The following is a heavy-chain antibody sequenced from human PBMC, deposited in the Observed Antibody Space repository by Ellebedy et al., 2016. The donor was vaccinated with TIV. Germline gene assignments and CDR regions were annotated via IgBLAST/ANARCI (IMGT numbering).Heavy chain of an antibody. V-gene: IGHV3-23*01. D-gene: IGHD6-19*01. CDR1: GFTFSRYA. CDR3: AKDPGGIAVAVVGN. J-gene: IGHJ4*02. Sequence: GGSLRLSXAASGFTFSRYAMSWVRQAPGKGLEWVSAISGGGGSTYYADSVKGRFTISRDNSKNTLYLQMNSLRAEDTAVYYCAKDPGGIAVAVVGNWGQGTLVTVSS. CDR2: ISGGGGST.